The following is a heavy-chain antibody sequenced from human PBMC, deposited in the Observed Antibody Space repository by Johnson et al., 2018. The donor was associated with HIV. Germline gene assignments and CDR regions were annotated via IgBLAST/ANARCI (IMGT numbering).Heavy chain of an antibody. Sequence: VQLVESGGGVVRPGGSLRLSCAASRFSFDNYAMSWVRQAPGKGLEWVSGISGGGGRTFYADSVKGRFTISRDNSKNTLYLEMNSLRAEDTAVHYCARGRYAFDIWGQGTMVTVSS. V-gene: IGHV3-23*04. CDR1: RFSFDNYA. CDR3: ARGRYAFDI. CDR2: ISGGGGRT. J-gene: IGHJ3*02.